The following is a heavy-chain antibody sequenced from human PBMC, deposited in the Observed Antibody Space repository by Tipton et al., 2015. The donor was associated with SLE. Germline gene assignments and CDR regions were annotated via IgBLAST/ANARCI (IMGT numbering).Heavy chain of an antibody. Sequence: SLRLSCVASGFTFSNYWMHWVRQAPGKGLEWVAFINSGGDTILYADSVKGRFTISRDDAKNSAYLQMNSLRDEDTAVYYCAREASLSYWGQGTLVTVTS. V-gene: IGHV3-48*02. J-gene: IGHJ4*02. CDR3: AREASLSY. CDR1: GFTFSNYW. D-gene: IGHD6-6*01. CDR2: INSGGDTI.